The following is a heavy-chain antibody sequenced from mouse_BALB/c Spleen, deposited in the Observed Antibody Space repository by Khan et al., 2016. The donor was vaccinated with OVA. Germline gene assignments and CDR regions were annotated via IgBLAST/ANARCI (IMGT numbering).Heavy chain of an antibody. CDR3: ARHNYGPFAY. Sequence: EVELVESGGDLVKPGGSLKLSCAASGFTFSTYAMSWVRQTPDKRLEWVATINTGGDYIYYPDSVKGRFTISRANAKNTLYLQISRRRAEDTAMYYCARHNYGPFAYWGQGTLVTVSA. D-gene: IGHD1-1*01. CDR1: GFTFSTYA. J-gene: IGHJ3*01. CDR2: INTGGDYI. V-gene: IGHV5-6*01.